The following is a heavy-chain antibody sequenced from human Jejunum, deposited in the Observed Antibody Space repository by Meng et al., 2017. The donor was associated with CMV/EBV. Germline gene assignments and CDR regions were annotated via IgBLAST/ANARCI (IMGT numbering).Heavy chain of an antibody. Sequence: SGFTFSSYAMHWVRQAPGKGLEWVAVISYDGSNKYYADSVKGRFTISRDNSKNTLYLQMNSLRAEDTAVYYCARCRGGDCYSPFFDYWGQGTLVTVSS. CDR3: ARCRGGDCYSPFFDY. D-gene: IGHD2-21*01. CDR2: ISYDGSNK. J-gene: IGHJ4*02. CDR1: GFTFSSYA. V-gene: IGHV3-30*04.